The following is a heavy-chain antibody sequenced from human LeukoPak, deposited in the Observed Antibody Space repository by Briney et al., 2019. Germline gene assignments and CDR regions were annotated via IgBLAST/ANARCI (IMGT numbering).Heavy chain of an antibody. V-gene: IGHV3-7*01. Sequence: QPGGSLRLSCAASGFTFSSYWMSWVRQAPGKGLEWVANIKQDGSEKYYVDSVKGRFTISRDNAKNSLYLQMNSLRAEDTAVYYCARDGGEDQDYGDYAPGAFDIWGQGTMVTVSS. D-gene: IGHD4-17*01. J-gene: IGHJ3*02. CDR1: GFTFSSYW. CDR3: ARDGGEDQDYGDYAPGAFDI. CDR2: IKQDGSEK.